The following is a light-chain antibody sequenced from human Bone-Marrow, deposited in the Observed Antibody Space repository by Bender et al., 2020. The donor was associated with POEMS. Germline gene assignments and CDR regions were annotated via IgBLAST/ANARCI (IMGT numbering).Light chain of an antibody. Sequence: QSVLTQPPSVSGAPGQRVTISCTGSISNIGAGFGVNWYQHLPGTAPKLLIYANINRPSEIPDRFSGSQSGTSASLAITGLQAEDEADYYCSSYAGSNNFVVFGGGAKLTVL. J-gene: IGLJ2*01. V-gene: IGLV1-40*01. CDR1: ISNIGAGFG. CDR3: SSYAGSNNFVV. CDR2: ANI.